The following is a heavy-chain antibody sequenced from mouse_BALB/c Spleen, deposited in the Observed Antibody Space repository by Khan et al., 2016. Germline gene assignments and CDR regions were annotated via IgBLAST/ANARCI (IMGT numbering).Heavy chain of an antibody. CDR2: IWGDGTT. CDR3: ARDGWGYYAMDY. Sequence: QMQLEESGPGLVAPSQSLSITCTVSGFSLIAYGVNWVRQPPGKSLEWLGMIWGDGTTDYNSALKSRLNITKDNSKSQVFLKMNSLQTDDTARYYCARDGWGYYAMDYWGQGTSVTVSS. CDR1: GFSLIAYG. D-gene: IGHD2-2*01. J-gene: IGHJ4*01. V-gene: IGHV2-6-7*01.